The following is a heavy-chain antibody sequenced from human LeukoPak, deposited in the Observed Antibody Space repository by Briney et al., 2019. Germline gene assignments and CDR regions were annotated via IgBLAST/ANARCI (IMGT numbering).Heavy chain of an antibody. V-gene: IGHV3-23*01. Sequence: GGSLRLSCAASGFIFSNYGMSWVRQAPGKGLEWVSAISDSGGDTYYADSVKGRFTISKDISKNTLHLQMNNLRAEDTAAYYCAKRVPYSSSSVYFDYWGQGTLVTVSS. CDR2: ISDSGGDT. D-gene: IGHD6-6*01. J-gene: IGHJ4*02. CDR3: AKRVPYSSSSVYFDY. CDR1: GFIFSNYG.